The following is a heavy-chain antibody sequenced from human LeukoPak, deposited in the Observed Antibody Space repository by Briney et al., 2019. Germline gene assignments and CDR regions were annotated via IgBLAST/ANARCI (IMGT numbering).Heavy chain of an antibody. D-gene: IGHD3-9*01. CDR1: GFTFSSYA. CDR2: ISYDGSNK. J-gene: IGHJ4*02. Sequence: GGSLRPSCAASGFTFSSYAMHWVRQAPGKGLEWVAVISYDGSNKYYADSVKGRFTISRDNSKNTLYLQMNSLRAEDTAVYYCARDLSPLLRYFDWYFDYWGQGTLVTVSS. CDR3: ARDLSPLLRYFDWYFDY. V-gene: IGHV3-30-3*01.